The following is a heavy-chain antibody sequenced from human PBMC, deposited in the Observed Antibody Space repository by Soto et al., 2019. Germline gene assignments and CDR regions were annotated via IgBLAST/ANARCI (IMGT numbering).Heavy chain of an antibody. CDR1: GFTFSSYA. V-gene: IGHV3-23*01. D-gene: IGHD2-21*02. CDR2: SSGSGGST. Sequence: PGGSLRLSCAASGFTFSSYAMSWVRQAPGKGLEWVSASSGSGGSTYYADSVKGRFTISRDNYKNTLYLQMNRLRAEDTAVYYCAKDGGLAYCGGDCYSIPMLGAFDIWGQGTMVNASS. CDR3: AKDGGLAYCGGDCYSIPMLGAFDI. J-gene: IGHJ3*02.